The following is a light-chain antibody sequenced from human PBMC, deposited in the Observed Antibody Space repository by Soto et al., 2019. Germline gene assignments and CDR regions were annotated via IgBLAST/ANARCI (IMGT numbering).Light chain of an antibody. V-gene: IGKV1-39*01. CDR1: QSISSY. CDR2: GAS. CDR3: QQFYSTPRT. Sequence: DIQMTQSPSSLSASVGDRVTITCRASQSISSYLTWYQQKPGKAPKLLIYGASSLQSGVSSRFSGSGSGTDFTLAISSLQPEDFATYYCQQFYSTPRTFRQGTKVEIK. J-gene: IGKJ1*01.